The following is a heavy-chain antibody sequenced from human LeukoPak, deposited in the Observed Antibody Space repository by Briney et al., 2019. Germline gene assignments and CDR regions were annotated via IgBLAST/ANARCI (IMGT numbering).Heavy chain of an antibody. V-gene: IGHV1-69*13. Sequence: SVKVSCKASGYTFTSYYMHWVRQAPGQGLEWMGGIIPIFGTANYAQKFQGRVTITADESTSTAYMELSSLRSEDTAVYYCAGLRSGTSDYWGQGTLVTVSS. J-gene: IGHJ4*02. D-gene: IGHD1-1*01. CDR1: GYTFTSYY. CDR3: AGLRSGTSDY. CDR2: IIPIFGTA.